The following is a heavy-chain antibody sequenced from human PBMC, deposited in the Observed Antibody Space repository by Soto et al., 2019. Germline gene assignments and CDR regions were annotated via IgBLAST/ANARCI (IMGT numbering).Heavy chain of an antibody. CDR1: GGSISSYY. CDR3: ARDKITGLFDY. CDR2: IYHTGST. Sequence: SETLSLTCTVSGGSISSYYWSWIRQPPGKGLESLGYIYHTGSTYSNPSLKSRVSISVDTSKNQFSLKLTSVTAADTAVYYCARDKITGLFDYWGQGTLVTVSS. D-gene: IGHD2-8*02. J-gene: IGHJ4*02. V-gene: IGHV4-59*12.